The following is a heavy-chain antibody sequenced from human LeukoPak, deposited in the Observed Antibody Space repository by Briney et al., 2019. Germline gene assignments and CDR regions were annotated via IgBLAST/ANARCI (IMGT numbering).Heavy chain of an antibody. Sequence: SETLSLTCAVYGGSFSGYYWSWIRQPPGKGLEWIGEINHSGSTNYNPSLKSRVTISVDTSKNQFSLKLSSVTAADTAVYYCARERDSYGYLDYWGQGTLVTVSS. CDR3: ARERDSYGYLDY. D-gene: IGHD5-18*01. V-gene: IGHV4-34*01. CDR1: GGSFSGYY. J-gene: IGHJ4*02. CDR2: INHSGST.